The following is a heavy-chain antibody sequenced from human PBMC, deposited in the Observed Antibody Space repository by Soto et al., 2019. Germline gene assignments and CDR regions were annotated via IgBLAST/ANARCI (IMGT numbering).Heavy chain of an antibody. CDR1: GFSLRDYY. CDR3: TRDPRIADF. V-gene: IGHV3-11*01. Sequence: PGGSLRLSCAASGFSLRDYYMTWIRQAPGKGLELLSYINPGGDVIKYADSVKGRFTISRDNAKNSLYLHMNNLRAEDTAVYYCTRDPRIADFWGQGTLVTVSS. D-gene: IGHD2-21*01. J-gene: IGHJ4*02. CDR2: INPGGDVI.